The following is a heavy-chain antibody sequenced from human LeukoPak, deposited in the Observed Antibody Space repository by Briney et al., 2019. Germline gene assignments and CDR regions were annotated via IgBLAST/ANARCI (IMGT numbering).Heavy chain of an antibody. V-gene: IGHV3-23*01. CDR2: ISGSGGST. CDR1: GFTFSSYA. J-gene: IGHJ5*02. D-gene: IGHD2-2*01. CDR3: ANADCSSTSCYLFDP. Sequence: HPGGSLRLSCAASGFTFSSYAMSWVRQAPGKGLEWVSAISGSGGSTYYADSVKGRFTISRDNSKNTLYLQMNSLRAEDTAVYYCANADCSSTSCYLFDPWGQGTLVTVSS.